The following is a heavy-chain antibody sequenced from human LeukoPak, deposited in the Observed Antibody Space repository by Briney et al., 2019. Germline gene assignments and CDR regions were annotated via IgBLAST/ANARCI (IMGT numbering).Heavy chain of an antibody. CDR1: GYSFTSYW. J-gene: IGHJ6*02. CDR3: ARGMVRGVKDYYYGMDV. D-gene: IGHD3-10*01. CDR2: IYPGDSDT. Sequence: GESLKISCKGSGYSFTSYWIGWVRQMPGKGLEWMGIIYPGDSDTRYSPSFQGQVTISADKSISTAYLQWSSLKASDTAMYYCARGMVRGVKDYYYGMDVWGQGTTVTVS. V-gene: IGHV5-51*01.